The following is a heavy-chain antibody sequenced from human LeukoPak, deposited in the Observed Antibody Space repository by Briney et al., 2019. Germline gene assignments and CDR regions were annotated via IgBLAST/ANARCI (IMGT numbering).Heavy chain of an antibody. CDR3: ARVPTTVTTYFDY. J-gene: IGHJ4*02. D-gene: IGHD4-17*01. CDR2: IYYSGST. Sequence: PSQTLSLTCTDSGGSISSGGYYWSWIRQHPGKGLEWIGYIYYSGSTYYNPSLKSRVTMSVDTSKNQFSLKLSSVTAADTAVYYCARVPTTVTTYFDYWGQGTLVTVSS. V-gene: IGHV4-31*03. CDR1: GGSISSGGYY.